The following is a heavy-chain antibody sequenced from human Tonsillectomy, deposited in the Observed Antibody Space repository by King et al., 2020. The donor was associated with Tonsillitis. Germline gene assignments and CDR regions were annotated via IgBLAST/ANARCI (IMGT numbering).Heavy chain of an antibody. Sequence: VQLVESGGGLVQPGGSLRLSCGGSGFTFSTYWMHWVRQVPGKGLVWVSQIKGDGTNIKYADSVMGRFTISRDNAKNTVYLQMNSLRAEDAAVYYCVRDDPGPQAFDIWGQGTMVTVSS. CDR3: VRDDPGPQAFDI. V-gene: IGHV3-74*03. J-gene: IGHJ3*02. CDR2: IKGDGTNI. D-gene: IGHD7-27*01. CDR1: GFTFSTYW.